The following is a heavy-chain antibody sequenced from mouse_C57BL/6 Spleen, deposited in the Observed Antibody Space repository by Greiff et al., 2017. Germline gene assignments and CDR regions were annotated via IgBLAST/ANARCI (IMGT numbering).Heavy chain of an antibody. D-gene: IGHD1-1*01. Sequence: QVQLQQSGAELVRPGASVTLSCKASGYTFTDYEMHWVKQTPVHGLEWIGAIDPETGGTDYNQKFKGKAILTADKSSSTAYMELRSLTSEDSAVYYCIITTVVAYDFDYWGQGTTLTVSS. J-gene: IGHJ2*01. V-gene: IGHV1-15*01. CDR2: IDPETGGT. CDR3: IITTVVAYDFDY. CDR1: GYTFTDYE.